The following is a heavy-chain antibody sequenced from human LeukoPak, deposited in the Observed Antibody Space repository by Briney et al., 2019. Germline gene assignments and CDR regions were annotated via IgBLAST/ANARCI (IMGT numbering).Heavy chain of an antibody. V-gene: IGHV1-18*01. CDR1: GGTFSSYA. J-gene: IGHJ4*02. Sequence: GASVKVSCKASGGTFSSYAISWVRQAPGQGLEWMGWSSPNNDDTNYVQKFQGRVIMTTDTSTNTAYMYLGSLRSDDTAVYYCARDVRSPMVRGVVFDFWGQGTVVTVSS. CDR3: ARDVRSPMVRGVVFDF. D-gene: IGHD3-10*01. CDR2: SSPNNDDT.